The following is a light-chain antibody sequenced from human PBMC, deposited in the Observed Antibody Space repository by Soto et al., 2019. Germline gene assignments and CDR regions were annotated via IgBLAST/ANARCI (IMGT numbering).Light chain of an antibody. Sequence: QSVLTQPPSVSGAPGQRVTISCTGSSSNIGAGYDVHWYQQLPGTAPRLLIYGNNNRPSGVPDRFSGSKSGTSASLAITGLQAEDEADYYCQSYDSSLSVYVFVTGTKVT. V-gene: IGLV1-40*01. CDR3: QSYDSSLSVYV. CDR2: GNN. J-gene: IGLJ1*01. CDR1: SSNIGAGYD.